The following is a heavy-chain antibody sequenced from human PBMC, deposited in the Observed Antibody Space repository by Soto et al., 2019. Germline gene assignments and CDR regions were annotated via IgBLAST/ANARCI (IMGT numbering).Heavy chain of an antibody. CDR3: ARVFDGSADY. V-gene: IGHV1-3*01. CDR2: INGGDANT. Sequence: ASVKVSCKASGYSFTSNAIHWMRQAPGQSLEWMGWINGGDANTQYSQNFQGRVTLSRDTSATTAYMELRNLRSEDTAVYYCARVFDGSADYWGQGTLVTVSS. J-gene: IGHJ4*02. D-gene: IGHD3-10*01. CDR1: GYSFTSNA.